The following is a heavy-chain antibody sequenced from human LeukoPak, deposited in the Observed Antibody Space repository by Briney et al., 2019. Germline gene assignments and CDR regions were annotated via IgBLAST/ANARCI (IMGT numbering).Heavy chain of an antibody. CDR2: IYYSGTT. D-gene: IGHD3-10*01. CDR1: GGSISSSSYY. Sequence: SETLSLTCTVSGGSISSSSYYWGWIRQPPGKGLEWIGSIYYSGTTYYNPSLKSRLTISVDTSKNQFSLNVSSVTAAGTAVYYCARRQFGENWFDPWGQGTLVTVSS. V-gene: IGHV4-39*01. J-gene: IGHJ5*02. CDR3: ARRQFGENWFDP.